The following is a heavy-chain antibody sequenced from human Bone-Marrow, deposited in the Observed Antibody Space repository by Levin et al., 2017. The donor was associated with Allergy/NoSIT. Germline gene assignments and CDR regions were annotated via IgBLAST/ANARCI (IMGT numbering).Heavy chain of an antibody. V-gene: IGHV3-30*18. D-gene: IGHD2-2*01. Sequence: GGSLRLSCAASGFTSSNYGMHWVRQAPGKGLEWVAVISYDGSDEWYADSVKGRFTISRDKSKNTLYLHMNSLRAEDTAVYYCAKDMGRPGGVVEPAAMVDWGQGTLVTVSS. CDR2: ISYDGSDE. J-gene: IGHJ4*02. CDR3: AKDMGRPGGVVEPAAMVD. CDR1: GFTSSNYG.